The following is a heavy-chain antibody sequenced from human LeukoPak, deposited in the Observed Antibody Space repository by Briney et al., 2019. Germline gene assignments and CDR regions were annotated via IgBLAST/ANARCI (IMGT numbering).Heavy chain of an antibody. Sequence: GGALRLSCAASGFTFSDFWMTWVRQAPGKGVEWVASIDEDGGEKYYVDSVKGRFTISRDNTKNSIYLQMNSLRAEDTAVYYCAKRRDYISSWGQGTLVTVSP. CDR2: IDEDGGEK. D-gene: IGHD4-11*01. CDR1: GFTFSDFW. J-gene: IGHJ5*02. CDR3: AKRRDYISS. V-gene: IGHV3-7*01.